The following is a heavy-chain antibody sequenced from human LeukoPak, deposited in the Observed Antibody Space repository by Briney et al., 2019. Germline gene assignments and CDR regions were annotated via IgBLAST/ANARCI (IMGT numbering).Heavy chain of an antibody. CDR1: GGSISSGSYY. CDR3: ARDSGSSPRFDP. Sequence: PSQTLSLTCTVSGGSISSGSYYWSWIRQPAGKGLEWIGRLSTRGSINYNPSLKSRVTMSVDTSKNQFSLKLSSVTVADTAVYYCARDSGSSPRFDPWGQGTLVTVSS. D-gene: IGHD6-13*01. V-gene: IGHV4-61*02. CDR2: LSTRGSI. J-gene: IGHJ5*02.